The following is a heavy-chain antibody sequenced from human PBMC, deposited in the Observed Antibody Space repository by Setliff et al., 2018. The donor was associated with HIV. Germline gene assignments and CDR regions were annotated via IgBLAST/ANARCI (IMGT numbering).Heavy chain of an antibody. J-gene: IGHJ4*02. CDR1: GYSFTSYW. CDR3: VKNIGGYSSSSVFDY. V-gene: IGHV3-43*01. CDR2: ISWDGGNT. D-gene: IGHD6-6*01. Sequence: GESLKISCKGSGYSFTSYWIGWVRQMPGKGLEWVSIISWDGGNTYYADSVKGRFTISRDNSKNSLYLQMNSLRTEDTALYYCVKNIGGYSSSSVFDYWGQGTLVTVSS.